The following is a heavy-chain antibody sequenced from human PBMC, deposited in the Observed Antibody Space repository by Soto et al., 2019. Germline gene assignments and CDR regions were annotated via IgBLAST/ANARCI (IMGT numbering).Heavy chain of an antibody. V-gene: IGHV4-4*07. D-gene: IGHD3-10*01. Sequence: QVQLQESGRGLVKSSGTVSVTCTVSGGSISSYYWCWIRLPAGKGLEWIGRMYTSGSANYNYSLKSRVTMPLDTSQNQFSLKLSSVTAADTAVYYCARGGSGDGFEPFDYWGQGTLVTVSS. CDR1: GGSISSYY. CDR2: MYTSGSA. CDR3: ARGGSGDGFEPFDY. J-gene: IGHJ4*02.